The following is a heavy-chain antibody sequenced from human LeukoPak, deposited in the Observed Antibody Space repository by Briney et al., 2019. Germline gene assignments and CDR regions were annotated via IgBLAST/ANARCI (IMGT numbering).Heavy chain of an antibody. Sequence: GGSLRLSCAASGFTFSNAYMNWVRQAPGKGLEWVGRIKPKTDGETTEYAAPVKGRFSISRDDSKNMLYLQMNSLKTEDTAVYYCAKNGVTAFDYWGQGTLVTVSS. CDR1: GFTFSNAY. CDR2: IKPKTDGETT. V-gene: IGHV3-15*07. J-gene: IGHJ4*02. CDR3: AKNGVTAFDY. D-gene: IGHD2-21*02.